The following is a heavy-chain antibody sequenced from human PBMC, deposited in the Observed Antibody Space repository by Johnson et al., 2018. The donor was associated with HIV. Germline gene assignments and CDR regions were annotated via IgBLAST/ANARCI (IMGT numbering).Heavy chain of an antibody. Sequence: VQVVESGGGVLRPGGSLRLSCAASGFTVSSNYMSWVRQAPGKGLEWGSVIYSGGNKYYADSVTGRFTISRDNSKNTLYLQMNSLRAEDTAVYYCARDRGSSSPAHAFDIWGQGTMVTVSS. V-gene: IGHV3-53*01. CDR3: ARDRGSSSPAHAFDI. J-gene: IGHJ3*02. CDR1: GFTVSSNY. CDR2: IYSGGNK. D-gene: IGHD6-6*01.